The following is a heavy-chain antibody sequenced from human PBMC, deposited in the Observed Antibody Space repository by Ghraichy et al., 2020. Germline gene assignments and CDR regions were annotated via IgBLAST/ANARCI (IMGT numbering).Heavy chain of an antibody. CDR3: VKGYADTTLYAESEY. V-gene: IGHV3-33*03. Sequence: GGSLRLSCEASGFIFRDYAVHWVRQAPGKGLEWVGNIWNNGANVYYADSVRGRFTISRDNSKNTLYLRMASLRVEDTAMYYCVKGYADTTLYAESEYCGEGAMVTVSS. J-gene: IGHJ4*02. CDR1: GFIFRDYA. D-gene: IGHD3-10*02. CDR2: IWNNGANV.